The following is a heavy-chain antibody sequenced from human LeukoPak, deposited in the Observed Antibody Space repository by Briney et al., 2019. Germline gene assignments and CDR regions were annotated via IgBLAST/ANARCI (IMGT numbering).Heavy chain of an antibody. CDR1: GGSISSYY. CDR3: ARYDILRSLDY. V-gene: IGHV4-59*08. Sequence: SETLSLTCTVSGGSISSYYWSWIRQPPGKGLEWIGYIYYSGSTNYNPSLKSRVTISVDTSKNQFSLKLSSVTAADTAVYYCARYDILRSLDYWGQGTLVTVSS. J-gene: IGHJ4*02. CDR2: IYYSGST. D-gene: IGHD3-9*01.